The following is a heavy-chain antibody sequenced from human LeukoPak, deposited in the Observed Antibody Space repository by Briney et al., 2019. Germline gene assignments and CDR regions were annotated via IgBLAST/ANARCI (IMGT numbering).Heavy chain of an antibody. CDR3: ARFLSHSTVVTYYFDY. J-gene: IGHJ4*02. CDR2: IYPGDSDT. Sequence: GESLKISCKGSGYSFTTYWIGWVRQMPGKGLEWMGIIYPGDSDTRYSQSFQGQVTISADKSISTAYLQWSSLKASDTAMYYCARFLSHSTVVTYYFDYWGQGTLVTVSS. CDR1: GYSFTTYW. D-gene: IGHD4-23*01. V-gene: IGHV5-51*01.